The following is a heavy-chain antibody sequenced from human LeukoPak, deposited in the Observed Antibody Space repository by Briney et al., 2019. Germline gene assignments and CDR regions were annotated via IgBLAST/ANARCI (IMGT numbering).Heavy chain of an antibody. V-gene: IGHV1-24*01. D-gene: IGHD2-2*02. J-gene: IGHJ4*02. CDR3: ATALIGYCSSTSCYSRDY. Sequence: ASVKVSCKVSGYTLTELSMHWARQAPGKGLEWMGGFDPEDGETIYAQKFQDRVTLTKDTSTDTAYMELSSLRSEDTAVYYCATALIGYCSSTSCYSRDYWGQGTLVTVSS. CDR2: FDPEDGET. CDR1: GYTLTELS.